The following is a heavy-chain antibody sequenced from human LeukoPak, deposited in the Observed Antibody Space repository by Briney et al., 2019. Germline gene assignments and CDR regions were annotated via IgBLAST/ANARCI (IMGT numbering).Heavy chain of an antibody. J-gene: IGHJ5*02. CDR2: IDPSGTT. CDR1: GDSICRAGYS. CDR3: ARGSFGIPAAADL. D-gene: IGHD6-13*01. Sequence: SETLSLTCVVSGDSICRAGYSWNWIRQAPGKGLEWIVYIDPSGTTNFNPSLRSRLTLSLYRSKNQFSLKLTSVTAADTAVYYCARGSFGIPAAADLWGQGALVTVSS. V-gene: IGHV4-30-2*01.